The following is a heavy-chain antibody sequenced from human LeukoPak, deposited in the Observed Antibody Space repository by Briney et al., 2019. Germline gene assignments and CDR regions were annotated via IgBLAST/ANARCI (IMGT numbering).Heavy chain of an antibody. D-gene: IGHD3-10*01. Sequence: PGTSLGLSCAASGFTFTNYGMHWVRQAPGKGLEWVALITYDGYYKYYSDSVKGRFTISSDTSKNTLYLQMNSLRAEDTAVYYCARDLSPVVRASPMGYWGQGTPVTVSS. V-gene: IGHV3-30*03. J-gene: IGHJ4*02. CDR3: ARDLSPVVRASPMGY. CDR1: GFTFTNYG. CDR2: ITYDGYYK.